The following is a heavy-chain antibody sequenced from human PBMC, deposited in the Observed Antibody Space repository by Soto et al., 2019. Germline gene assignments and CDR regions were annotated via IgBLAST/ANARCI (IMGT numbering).Heavy chain of an antibody. V-gene: IGHV4-34*01. Sequence: KPSETLSLTCAVYGGSFSGYYWSWIRQPPGKGLEWIGEINHSGSTNYNPSLKSRVTISVDTSKNQFSLKLSSVTAADTAVYYCARAAAGKIDYWGQGTLVNVSS. D-gene: IGHD6-13*01. CDR3: ARAAAGKIDY. J-gene: IGHJ4*02. CDR2: INHSGST. CDR1: GGSFSGYY.